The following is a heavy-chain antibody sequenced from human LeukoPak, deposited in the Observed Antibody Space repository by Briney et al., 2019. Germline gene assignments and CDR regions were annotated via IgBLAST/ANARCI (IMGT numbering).Heavy chain of an antibody. V-gene: IGHV3-30*14. CDR1: GFTFSSYA. CDR2: ISYDGSNK. Sequence: GGSLRLSCAASGFTFSSYAMHWVRQAPGKGLEWVAVISYDGSNKYYADSVKGRFTISRDSSKNTLYLQMNSLRAEDTAVYYCARDVNCIRSGGSSWNNWFDPWGQGTLVTVSS. J-gene: IGHJ5*02. D-gene: IGHD6-13*01. CDR3: ARDVNCIRSGGSSWNNWFDP.